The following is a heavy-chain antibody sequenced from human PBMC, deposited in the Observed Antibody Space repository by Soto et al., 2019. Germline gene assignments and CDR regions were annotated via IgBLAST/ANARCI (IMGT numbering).Heavy chain of an antibody. Sequence: HPGGSLRLSCAASGFTFSAYGMHWVRQAPGKGLEWVAVISYDGSNKYYADSVKGRFTISRDNSKNTLYLQMNSLRAEDTAVYYCAKGPRYYYDSSGYSSIDYWGQGTLVTVSS. CDR3: AKGPRYYYDSSGYSSIDY. D-gene: IGHD3-22*01. V-gene: IGHV3-30*18. J-gene: IGHJ4*02. CDR2: ISYDGSNK. CDR1: GFTFSAYG.